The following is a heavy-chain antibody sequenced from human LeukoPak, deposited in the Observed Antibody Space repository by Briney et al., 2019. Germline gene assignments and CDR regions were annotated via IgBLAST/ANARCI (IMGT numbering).Heavy chain of an antibody. CDR1: GGSISSYY. J-gene: IGHJ4*02. D-gene: IGHD4-17*01. Sequence: SETLSLTCTVSGGSISSYYWSWIRQPPGKGLEWIGYIYYSGSTNYNPSLKSRVTISVDTSKNQFSLKLSSVTAADTAVYYCARHGMATVSNTLDYWGQGTLVTVSS. CDR2: IYYSGST. V-gene: IGHV4-59*08. CDR3: ARHGMATVSNTLDY.